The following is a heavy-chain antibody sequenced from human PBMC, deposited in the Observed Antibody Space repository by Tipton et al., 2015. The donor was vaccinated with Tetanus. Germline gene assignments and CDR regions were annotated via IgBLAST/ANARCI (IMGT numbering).Heavy chain of an antibody. CDR3: ARSISLVRGVVINPEFDY. D-gene: IGHD3-10*01. J-gene: IGHJ4*02. V-gene: IGHV1-46*03. Sequence: QLVQSGAELKKPGASVKVSCKASGYTFTGYYIHWVRQAPGQGPEWMGRINPSGGSTSYAQKFQGRVTMTRDTSTSTVYMELSSLRSEDTAVYYCARSISLVRGVVINPEFDYWGQGTLVTVSS. CDR1: GYTFTGYY. CDR2: INPSGGST.